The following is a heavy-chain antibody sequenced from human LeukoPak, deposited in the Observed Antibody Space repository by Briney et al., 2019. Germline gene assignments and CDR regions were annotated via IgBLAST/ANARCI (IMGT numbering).Heavy chain of an antibody. J-gene: IGHJ4*02. V-gene: IGHV4-30-2*01. CDR3: AGGSGSYYTFDY. CDR1: GGSISSGGYY. Sequence: SETLSLTCTVSGGSISSGGYYWSWIRQPPGKGLEWIGYIYHSGSTYYNPSLKSRVTISVDRSKNQFSLNLSSVTAADTAVYYCAGGSGSYYTFDYWGQGTLVTVSS. CDR2: IYHSGST. D-gene: IGHD1-26*01.